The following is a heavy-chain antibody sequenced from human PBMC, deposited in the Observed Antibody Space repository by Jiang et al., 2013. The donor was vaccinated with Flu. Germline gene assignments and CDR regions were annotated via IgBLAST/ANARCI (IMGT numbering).Heavy chain of an antibody. J-gene: IGHJ4*02. Sequence: GSGLVKPSETLSLTCAVSGGSISSYYWSWIRQPAGKGLEWIGRMYSSGNTNYNPSLKSRVTMSVDTSKNQFSLKLSSVTAADTAVYYCARGGGGYGEHFDYWAREPWSPSPQ. CDR1: GGSISSYY. D-gene: IGHD4-17*01. CDR3: ARGGGGYGEHFDY. V-gene: IGHV4-4*07. CDR2: MYSSGNT.